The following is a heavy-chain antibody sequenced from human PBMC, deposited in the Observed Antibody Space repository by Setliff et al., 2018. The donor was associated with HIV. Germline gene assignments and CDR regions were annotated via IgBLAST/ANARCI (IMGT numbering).Heavy chain of an antibody. CDR3: ARARVPPLPVLDF. V-gene: IGHV4-38-2*02. Sequence: SETLSLTCTVSGYSIRGGYYWGWSRQPPGKGLEWIGSLSHYGSTYYNPSLKNRVLMSLDTSKNQFSLRLSSATAADTAIYFCARARVPPLPVLDFWGPGTLVTVSS. J-gene: IGHJ4*02. D-gene: IGHD2-2*01. CDR1: GYSIRGGYY. CDR2: LSHYGST.